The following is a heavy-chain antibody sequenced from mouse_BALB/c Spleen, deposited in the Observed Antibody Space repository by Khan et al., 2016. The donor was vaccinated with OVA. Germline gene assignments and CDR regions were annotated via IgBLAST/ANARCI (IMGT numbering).Heavy chain of an antibody. Sequence: QVQLKQSGPGLVAPSQSLSITCTVSGFSLTSYGVSWVRQPPGKGLEWLGVIWGDGSTNYHSGLISRLSISKDNSKSQVFLILISLHTDDTATSYCAGFEASYYALDYWGQGTSVTVSS. V-gene: IGHV2-3*01. CDR3: AGFEASYYALDY. D-gene: IGHD6-1*01. CDR2: IWGDGST. J-gene: IGHJ4*01. CDR1: GFSLTSYG.